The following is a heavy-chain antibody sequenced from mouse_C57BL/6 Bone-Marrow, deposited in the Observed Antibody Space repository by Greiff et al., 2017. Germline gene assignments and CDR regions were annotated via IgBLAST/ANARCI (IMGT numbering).Heavy chain of an antibody. J-gene: IGHJ2*01. CDR3: TKGETGTGDY. CDR1: GYTFTDYE. CDR2: IDPETGGT. V-gene: IGHV1-15*01. D-gene: IGHD4-1*01. Sequence: VQLQQSGAELVRPGASVTLSCKASGYTFTDYEMHWVKQTPVHGLEWIGAIDPETGGTAYNQKFKGKVILTADKSSITAYMELRSLTSEDSAVYYCTKGETGTGDYWGQGTTLTVSS.